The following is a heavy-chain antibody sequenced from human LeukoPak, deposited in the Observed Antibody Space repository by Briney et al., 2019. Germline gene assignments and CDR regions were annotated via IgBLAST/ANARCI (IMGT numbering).Heavy chain of an antibody. CDR1: GFTFSSYS. J-gene: IGHJ4*02. CDR3: AGQQLVESYFDY. Sequence: TGGSLRLSCAASGFTFSSYSMNWVRQAPGKGLEWVSSISSSSSYIYYADSVKGRFTISRDNAKNSLYLQMNSLRAEDTAVYYCAGQQLVESYFDYWGQGTLVTVSS. D-gene: IGHD6-13*01. CDR2: ISSSSSYI. V-gene: IGHV3-21*01.